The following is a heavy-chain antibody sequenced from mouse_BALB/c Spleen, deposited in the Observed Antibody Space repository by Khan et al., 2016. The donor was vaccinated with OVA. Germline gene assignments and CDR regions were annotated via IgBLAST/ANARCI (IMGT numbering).Heavy chain of an antibody. D-gene: IGHD1-1*01. CDR2: INPNSGGT. V-gene: IGHV1-18*01. J-gene: IGHJ2*01. CDR3: ARTGYGRLGY. CDR1: GYTFTDYN. Sequence: EVQLQQSGPELVKPGASVKIPCKASGYTFTDYNMDWVKQSPGKSLEWIGDINPNSGGTIYNQKFKGKATLTVDKSSSTAYMELRSLTSEDTAVYYGARTGYGRLGYWGQGTTLTVAS.